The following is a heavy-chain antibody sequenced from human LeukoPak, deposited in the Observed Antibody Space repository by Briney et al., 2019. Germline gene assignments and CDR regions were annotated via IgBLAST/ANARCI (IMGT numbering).Heavy chain of an antibody. D-gene: IGHD2-15*01. CDR1: RGTLSSSA. CDR2: IIPISDTT. V-gene: IGHV1-69*05. Sequence: SAKVSCKTSRGTLSSSAISWVRQAPGQGLEWMGGIIPISDTTNYAQKLQGRVTMTTDTSTSTAYMELRSLRSDDTAVYYCARDPWWYWGQGTLVTVSS. CDR3: ARDPWWY. J-gene: IGHJ4*02.